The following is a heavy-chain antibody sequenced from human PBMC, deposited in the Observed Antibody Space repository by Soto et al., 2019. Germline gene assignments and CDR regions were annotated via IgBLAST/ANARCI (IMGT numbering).Heavy chain of an antibody. J-gene: IGHJ5*02. CDR2: INAGNGNT. CDR1: GYTFTSYA. CDR3: ARDPEYSSSFGAWFDP. Sequence: ASVKVSCKASGYTFTSYAMHWVRQAPGQRLEWMGWINAGNGNTKYSQKLQGRVTITRDTSASTAYMELSSLRSEDTAVYYCARDPEYSSSFGAWFDPWGQGTLVTVSS. D-gene: IGHD6-6*01. V-gene: IGHV1-3*01.